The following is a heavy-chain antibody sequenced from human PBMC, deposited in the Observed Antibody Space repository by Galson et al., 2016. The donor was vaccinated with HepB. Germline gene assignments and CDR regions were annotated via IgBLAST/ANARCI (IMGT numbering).Heavy chain of an antibody. CDR3: ARVRFSTSAGYYFDY. V-gene: IGHV1-3*01. J-gene: IGHJ4*02. Sequence: SVKVSCKASGYTFTTYNIHWLRQAPGQSLEWMGLIDPDNDNRRYSQRFKGRLTITRDTSASTTNMELSSLTSEDMALYYCARVRFSTSAGYYFDYWGQGTLVTVSS. CDR2: IDPDNDNR. D-gene: IGHD6-13*01. CDR1: GYTFTTYN.